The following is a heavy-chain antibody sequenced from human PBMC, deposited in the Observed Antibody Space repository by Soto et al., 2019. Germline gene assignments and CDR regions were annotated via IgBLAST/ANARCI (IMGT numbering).Heavy chain of an antibody. CDR1: SGAISSEQR. J-gene: IGHJ4*02. CDR2: IHHSGST. CDR3: ARSFGWYAIDH. Sequence: QMQLQESGQGLVKPSETLSLICTASSGAISSEQRWSWVRQPPGKGLEWIGEIHHSGSTNENPSLRSRVTMSVDKSKNQFSLKLTSVTAADTAVYFCARSFGWYAIDHWGQGTLVIVSS. D-gene: IGHD6-19*01. V-gene: IGHV4-4*02.